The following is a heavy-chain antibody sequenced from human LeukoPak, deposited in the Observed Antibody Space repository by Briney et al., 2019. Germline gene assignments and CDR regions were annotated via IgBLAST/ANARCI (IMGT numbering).Heavy chain of an antibody. D-gene: IGHD2-2*01. J-gene: IGHJ4*02. Sequence: GGSLRLSCAASGFTFSSYSMNWVRQAPGKGLEWVSSISSSSSYIYYADSVRGRFTISRDNAKNSLYLQMSSLRADDTAVYYCARDLPAAVDWGQGTQVTVSS. CDR2: ISSSSSYI. CDR3: ARDLPAAVD. CDR1: GFTFSSYS. V-gene: IGHV3-21*01.